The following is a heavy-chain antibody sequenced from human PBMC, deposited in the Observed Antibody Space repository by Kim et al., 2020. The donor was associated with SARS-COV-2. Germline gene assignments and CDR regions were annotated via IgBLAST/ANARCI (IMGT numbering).Heavy chain of an antibody. Sequence: PDPVKGRFTISRDNSKNTLYLQMNSLRAEDTAVYYCARDQIAAAGTGFDYWGQGTLVTVSS. CDR3: ARDQIAAAGTGFDY. V-gene: IGHV3-30*01. J-gene: IGHJ4*02. D-gene: IGHD6-13*01.